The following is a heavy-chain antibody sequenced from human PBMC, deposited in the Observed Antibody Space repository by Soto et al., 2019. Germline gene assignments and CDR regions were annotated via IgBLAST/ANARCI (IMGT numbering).Heavy chain of an antibody. J-gene: IGHJ5*02. CDR2: IYYSGST. CDR1: GGSISSGGYY. CDR3: ARDPGYSYGLFGWFDP. Sequence: SETLSLTCTVSGGSISSGGYYWSWIRQHPGKGLEWIGYIYYSGSTYYNPSLKSRVTISVDTSKNQFSLKLSSVTAADTAVYYCARDPGYSYGLFGWFDPWGQGTLVTVPS. D-gene: IGHD5-18*01. V-gene: IGHV4-31*03.